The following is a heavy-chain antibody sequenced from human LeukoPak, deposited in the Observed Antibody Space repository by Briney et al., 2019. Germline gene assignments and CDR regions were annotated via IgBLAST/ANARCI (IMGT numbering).Heavy chain of an antibody. CDR3: TTSSSWSCDS. CDR2: IYSAGNT. CDR1: GFTVSSNY. D-gene: IGHD6-13*01. V-gene: IGHV3-66*01. J-gene: IGHJ4*02. Sequence: GGSLRLSCAGSGFTVSSNYMSWVRQAPGKGLEWVSVIYSAGNTYYGDSVKGRFSISRDNSKNTLFLHMTSLTAEDTAVYYCTTSSSWSCDSWGQGTLVTVSS.